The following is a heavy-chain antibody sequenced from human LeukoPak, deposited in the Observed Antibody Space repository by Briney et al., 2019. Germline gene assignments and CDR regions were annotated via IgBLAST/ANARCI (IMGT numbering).Heavy chain of an antibody. Sequence: SETLSLTCTVSGGSLSSGGSYWSWLRQHPGRGLEWIGYIYYSGSTYYNPSLKSRVTISVDTSKNQFSLKLSSVTAADTAVYYCARSTSSSWYTAWGYWGQGTLVTVSS. CDR3: ARSTSSSWYTAWGY. CDR1: GGSLSSGGSY. V-gene: IGHV4-31*03. D-gene: IGHD6-13*01. J-gene: IGHJ4*02. CDR2: IYYSGST.